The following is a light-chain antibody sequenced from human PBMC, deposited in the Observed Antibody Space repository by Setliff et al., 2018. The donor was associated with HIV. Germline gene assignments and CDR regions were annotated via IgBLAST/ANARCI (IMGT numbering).Light chain of an antibody. V-gene: IGLV2-14*01. CDR3: SSYTSSNTLV. J-gene: IGLJ1*01. CDR1: SSDVGGYNS. Sequence: QSVLTQPASVSGSPGQSITISCTGTSSDVGGYNSVSWYQPHPGKAPKLMIYEVSNRPSGVSNRFSGSKSGNTASLTISGLQAEDEADYYCSSYTSSNTLVFGTGTKGTVL. CDR2: EVS.